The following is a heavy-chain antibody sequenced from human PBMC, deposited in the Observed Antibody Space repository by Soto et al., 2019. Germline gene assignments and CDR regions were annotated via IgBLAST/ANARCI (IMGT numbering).Heavy chain of an antibody. D-gene: IGHD2-2*01. CDR3: ARDVGLPAANILPYYYMDV. CDR2: IIPILGIA. Sequence: ASVKVSCKASGGTFSSYTISWVRQAPGQGLEWMGRIIPILGIANYAQKFQGRVTITADKSTSTAYMELSSLRSEDTAVYYCARDVGLPAANILPYYYMDVWGKGTTVTVSS. J-gene: IGHJ6*03. V-gene: IGHV1-69*04. CDR1: GGTFSSYT.